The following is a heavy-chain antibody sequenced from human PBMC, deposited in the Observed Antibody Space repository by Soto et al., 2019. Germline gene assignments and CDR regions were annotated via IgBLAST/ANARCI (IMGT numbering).Heavy chain of an antibody. D-gene: IGHD2-8*01. CDR3: ARAKDIGLMVYAQTSLTSFDP. J-gene: IGHJ5*02. CDR1: GDSVSSNSAA. Sequence: SQTLSLTCAISGDSVSSNSAAWNWIRQSPSRGLEWLGRTYYRSKWYNDYAVSVKSRITINPDTSKNQFSLQLNSVTPEDTAVYYCARAKDIGLMVYAQTSLTSFDPWGQGNLVTVSS. V-gene: IGHV6-1*01. CDR2: TYYRSKWYN.